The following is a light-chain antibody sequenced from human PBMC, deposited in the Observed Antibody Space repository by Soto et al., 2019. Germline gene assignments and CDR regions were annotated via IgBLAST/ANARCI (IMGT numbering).Light chain of an antibody. J-gene: IGLJ1*01. CDR3: SSHTSSSTLFYV. Sequence: QSALTQPASVSGSPGQSITISCTGTSSDVGGYNYVSWYQQHPGKAPKLMIYDVSNRPSGVSNRFSGSKSGNTASLTISGRQAEDEADSYCSSHTSSSTLFYVFGAGAKVTVL. CDR1: SSDVGGYNY. V-gene: IGLV2-14*01. CDR2: DVS.